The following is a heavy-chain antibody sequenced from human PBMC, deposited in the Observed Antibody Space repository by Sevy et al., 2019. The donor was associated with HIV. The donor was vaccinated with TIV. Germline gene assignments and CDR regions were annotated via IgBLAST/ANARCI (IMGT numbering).Heavy chain of an antibody. CDR1: GFTFSDYY. Sequence: GGSLRLSCAASGFTFSDYYMSWIRQAPGKGLEWLSYISSSGSTIYYADSVKGRFTISRDNAKNSLYLQMNSLRAEDTAVYYCAREYSSPVYYYGMDVWGQGTTVTVSS. V-gene: IGHV3-11*01. J-gene: IGHJ6*02. D-gene: IGHD6-13*01. CDR2: ISSSGSTI. CDR3: AREYSSPVYYYGMDV.